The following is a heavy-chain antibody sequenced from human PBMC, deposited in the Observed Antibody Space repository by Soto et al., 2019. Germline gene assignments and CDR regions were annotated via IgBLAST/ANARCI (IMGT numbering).Heavy chain of an antibody. CDR1: GYTFTSYA. V-gene: IGHV1-3*01. D-gene: IGHD3-3*01. J-gene: IGHJ4*02. Sequence: VASVKVSCKASGYTFTSYAMHWVRQAPGQRLEWMGWINAGNGNTKYSQKFQGRVTMTRDTSASTVYMELSSLRSEDTAVYYCARGGNYDSLSTKLDYWGQGTLVTVSS. CDR2: INAGNGNT. CDR3: ARGGNYDSLSTKLDY.